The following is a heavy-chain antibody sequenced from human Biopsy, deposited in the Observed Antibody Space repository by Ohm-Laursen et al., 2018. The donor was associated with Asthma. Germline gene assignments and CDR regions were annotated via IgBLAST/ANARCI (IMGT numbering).Heavy chain of an antibody. CDR2: INSVFGTT. CDR3: ARKAGSCISRTCYSLDF. Sequence: SVKVSCKSLGGTFNTYVIGWVRQAPGQGLEWMGGINSVFGTTTYPQKFQDRVTITADDSTSTAYTELSSLRSEDTAVYYCARKAGSCISRTCYSLDFWGQGTLVTVSS. J-gene: IGHJ4*02. D-gene: IGHD2-2*01. CDR1: GGTFNTYV. V-gene: IGHV1-69*13.